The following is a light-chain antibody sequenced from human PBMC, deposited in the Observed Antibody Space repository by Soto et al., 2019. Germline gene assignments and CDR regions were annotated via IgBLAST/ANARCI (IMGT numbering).Light chain of an antibody. CDR1: SSDVGGYNY. CDR2: EVS. V-gene: IGLV2-8*01. CDR3: SSYAGSNNLV. Sequence: QSVLTEPPSASGSPGQSVTIYCTGTSSDVGGYNYVSWYQQHPGKAPKLMIYEVSERPSGVPDRFSGSKSSNTASLTVSGLQAEDEADYYCSSYAGSNNLVFGTVTKVTVL. J-gene: IGLJ1*01.